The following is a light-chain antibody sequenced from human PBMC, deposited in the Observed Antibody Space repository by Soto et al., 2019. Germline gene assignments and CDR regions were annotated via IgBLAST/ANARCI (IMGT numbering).Light chain of an antibody. CDR2: EVS. V-gene: IGLV2-14*01. CDR3: ASHTTNDTRV. CDR1: SGDVGAYDY. J-gene: IGLJ1*01. Sequence: QSALTQPASVSGSPGQSIAISCTGTSGDVGAYDYVSWYQHHPDKAPKLMIYEVSNRPSGVSDRFSGSKSVYTATLTISGLQAEDEADYYCASHTTNDTRVFGTGTKVTVL.